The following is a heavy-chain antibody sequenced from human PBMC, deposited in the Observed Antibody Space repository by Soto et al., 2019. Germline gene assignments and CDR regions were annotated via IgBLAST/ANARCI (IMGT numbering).Heavy chain of an antibody. J-gene: IGHJ5*02. V-gene: IGHV1-69*01. CDR1: GGTFSIYA. CDR2: IIPIFGTA. Sequence: ASVKVSCTASGGTFSIYAISWVRQAPGQGLEWMGGIIPIFGTANYAQKFQGRVTITADESTSTAYMELSSLRSEDTAVYYCARSAGRLAARLSNGFDPWGQGTLVTV. D-gene: IGHD6-6*01. CDR3: ARSAGRLAARLSNGFDP.